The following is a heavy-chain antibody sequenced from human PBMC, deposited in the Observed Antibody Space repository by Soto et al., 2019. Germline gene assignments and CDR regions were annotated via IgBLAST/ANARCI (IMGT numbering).Heavy chain of an antibody. J-gene: IGHJ4*02. D-gene: IGHD3-10*01. V-gene: IGHV3-15*01. CDR1: GVTLNNVW. CDR3: STILLSGELFFDY. CDR2: IKSKTDGGTA. Sequence: GGSLRLSCAASGVTLNNVWVNWVRQAPGKGLEWVGRIKSKTDGGTAEYAAPVKGRFSLSRDDSKNTLYLQMNSLKTEDTAVYYCSTILLSGELFFDYWGQGTLVTVS.